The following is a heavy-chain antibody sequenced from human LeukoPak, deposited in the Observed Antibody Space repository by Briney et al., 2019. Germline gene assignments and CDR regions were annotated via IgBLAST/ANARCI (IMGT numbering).Heavy chain of an antibody. CDR3: ARGLISASSGYYYPDY. Sequence: ASVKVSCKASGYTFTGYYMHWVRQAPGQRLEWMGWINPNSGGTNYAQKFQGRVTMTRDTSISTAYMELSRLRSDDTAVYYCARGLISASSGYYYPDYWGQGTLGTVSS. D-gene: IGHD3-22*01. V-gene: IGHV1-2*02. CDR1: GYTFTGYY. CDR2: INPNSGGT. J-gene: IGHJ4*02.